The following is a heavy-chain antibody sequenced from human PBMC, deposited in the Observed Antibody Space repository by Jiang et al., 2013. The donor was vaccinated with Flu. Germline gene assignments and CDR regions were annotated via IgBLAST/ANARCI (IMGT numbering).Heavy chain of an antibody. V-gene: IGHV1-46*01. J-gene: IGHJ6*02. CDR3: AREGQGQYGMDV. Sequence: WVRQAPGQGLEWMGIINPSGGSTSYAQKFQGRVTMTRDTSTSTVYMELSSLRSEDTAVYYCAREGQGQYGMDVWGQGTTVTVSS. CDR2: INPSGGST.